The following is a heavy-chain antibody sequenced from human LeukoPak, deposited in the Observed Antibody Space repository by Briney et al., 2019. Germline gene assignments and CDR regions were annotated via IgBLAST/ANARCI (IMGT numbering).Heavy chain of an antibody. CDR3: VRMGVSYYYDSSTYYPVAFDV. V-gene: IGHV4-38-2*01. D-gene: IGHD3-22*01. CDR1: GYSISGGYY. CDR2: IFHTGSI. Sequence: SETLSLTCGVSGYSISGGYYWGWIRQSPGKGLEWIATIFHTGSIYHNPSLRSRVILSVDTSKNQFSLILTSVTAADTAVYYCVRMGVSYYYDSSTYYPVAFDVWGQGTMVTVSS. J-gene: IGHJ3*01.